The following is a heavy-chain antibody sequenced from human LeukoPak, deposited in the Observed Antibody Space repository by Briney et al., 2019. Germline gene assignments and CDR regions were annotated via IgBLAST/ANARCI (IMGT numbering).Heavy chain of an antibody. CDR2: IGRSGNYI. V-gene: IGHV3-21*01. Sequence: GGSLRLSCAASGFTFSAYTMNWVRQAPGKGLEWVSSIGRSGNYIYHADSVRGRFTISRDNAKNSLYLQMSSLRAEDTAVYYCARQAGPYMGVWGKGTTVTVSS. J-gene: IGHJ6*03. D-gene: IGHD6-13*01. CDR3: ARQAGPYMGV. CDR1: GFTFSAYT.